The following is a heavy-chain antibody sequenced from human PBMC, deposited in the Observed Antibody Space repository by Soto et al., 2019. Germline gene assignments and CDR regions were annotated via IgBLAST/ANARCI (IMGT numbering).Heavy chain of an antibody. D-gene: IGHD3-3*01. CDR1: GDSVSSNSAA. CDR3: VRDGDGSGRTDFQY. CDR2: TYYRSKWFS. Sequence: PSQTLSLTCAISGDSVSSNSAAWNWIRPSPSRGLEWLGRTYYRSKWFSEYALSVKSRISISADTSKNQFSLQLNSVTLEDTAVYYCVRDGDGSGRTDFQYWGQGTLVTVSS. J-gene: IGHJ4*02. V-gene: IGHV6-1*01.